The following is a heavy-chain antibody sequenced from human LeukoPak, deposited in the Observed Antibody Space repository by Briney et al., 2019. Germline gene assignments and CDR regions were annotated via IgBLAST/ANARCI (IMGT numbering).Heavy chain of an antibody. CDR3: ARDRSPYYDFWSGYSQYNWFDP. CDR2: IYYSGST. Sequence: SETLSLTCTVSGGSISSYYRSWIRQPPGKGLEWIGYIYYSGSTNYNPSLKSRVTMSVDTSKNQFSLKLSSVTAADTAVYYCARDRSPYYDFWSGYSQYNWFDPWGQGTLVTVSS. J-gene: IGHJ5*02. D-gene: IGHD3-3*01. CDR1: GGSISSYY. V-gene: IGHV4-59*12.